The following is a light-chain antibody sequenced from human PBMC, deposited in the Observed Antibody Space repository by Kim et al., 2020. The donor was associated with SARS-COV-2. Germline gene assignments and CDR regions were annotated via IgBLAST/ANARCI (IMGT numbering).Light chain of an antibody. CDR3: QQRRDWPLT. V-gene: IGKV3-11*01. CDR1: QSISSY. CDR2: DAS. Sequence: LSPGERATLSCRASQSISSYLAWYQQKPGQAPRLLIYDASNRATGVPARFSGSGSGTDFTLTISSLEPEDFGVYYCQQRRDWPLTFGGGTKVDIK. J-gene: IGKJ4*01.